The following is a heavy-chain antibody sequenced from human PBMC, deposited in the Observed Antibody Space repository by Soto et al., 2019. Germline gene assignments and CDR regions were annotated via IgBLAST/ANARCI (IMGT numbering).Heavy chain of an antibody. D-gene: IGHD3-22*01. CDR3: TTGLSNGYYNFDY. V-gene: IGHV3-15*01. CDR1: GFTFSNAW. Sequence: GGSLRLSCAASGFTFSNAWMSWVRQAPGKGLEWVGRIKGEADGGTTDYAAPVKGRNTISRDHSKDTLYLQMNSLKTEDTAVYYCTTGLSNGYYNFDYWGQGTPVTVSS. J-gene: IGHJ4*02. CDR2: IKGEADGGTT.